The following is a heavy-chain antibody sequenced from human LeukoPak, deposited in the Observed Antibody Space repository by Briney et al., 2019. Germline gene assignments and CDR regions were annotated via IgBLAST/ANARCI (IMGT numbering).Heavy chain of an antibody. J-gene: IGHJ4*02. D-gene: IGHD1-1*01. V-gene: IGHV1-18*01. Sequence: EASVKVSCKTPGYTFSTYGVTWVRQAPGQGFQWMGWISGHTGNTKYAENFQGRISLTTDTSATTAYMELRSLTSDDTAVYYCARDLSSGGWTLEFDYWGQGSLVTVAS. CDR1: GYTFSTYG. CDR3: ARDLSSGGWTLEFDY. CDR2: ISGHTGNT.